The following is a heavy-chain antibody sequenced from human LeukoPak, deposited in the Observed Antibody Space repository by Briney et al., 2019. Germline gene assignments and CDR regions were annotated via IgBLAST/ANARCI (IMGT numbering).Heavy chain of an antibody. Sequence: ASVKVSCKASGYTFTGYYMHWVRQAPGQGLEWMGRINPNRGGTNYAQKFQGRVTMTRDTSISTAYMELSRLRSDDTAVYYCARVPTRIAARVVGEANWFDPWGQGTLVTVSS. J-gene: IGHJ5*02. D-gene: IGHD6-6*01. V-gene: IGHV1-2*06. CDR2: INPNRGGT. CDR3: ARVPTRIAARVVGEANWFDP. CDR1: GYTFTGYY.